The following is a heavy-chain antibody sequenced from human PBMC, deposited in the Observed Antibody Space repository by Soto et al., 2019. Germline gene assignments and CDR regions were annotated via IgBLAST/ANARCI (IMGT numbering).Heavy chain of an antibody. V-gene: IGHV3-48*01. CDR3: ASLSEVAQDD. D-gene: IGHD2-15*01. Sequence: EVQLVESGGGLVQPGGSLRLSCAASGFTFSSYSMNWVRQAPGKGLEWVSYISSSSSTIYYADSVKGRFTISRDNAKNSLYLQMNSLRAEDTAVYYCASLSEVAQDDWVQGTLVTVSS. J-gene: IGHJ4*02. CDR1: GFTFSSYS. CDR2: ISSSSSTI.